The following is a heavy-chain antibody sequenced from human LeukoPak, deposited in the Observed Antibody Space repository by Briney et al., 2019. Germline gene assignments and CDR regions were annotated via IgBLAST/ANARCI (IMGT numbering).Heavy chain of an antibody. V-gene: IGHV3-30*02. CDR1: GFSFSDYA. CDR2: IRYDGSNK. D-gene: IGHD3-22*01. J-gene: IGHJ4*02. Sequence: GGSLRLSCAASGFSFSDYAIYWVRQTPGKGLEWVAFIRYDGSNKIYADSLKGRFTISRDNAKNSVYLQMNSLRAEDTAVYYCARDRGYDSSGYYRDYFDYWGQGTPVTVSS. CDR3: ARDRGYDSSGYYRDYFDY.